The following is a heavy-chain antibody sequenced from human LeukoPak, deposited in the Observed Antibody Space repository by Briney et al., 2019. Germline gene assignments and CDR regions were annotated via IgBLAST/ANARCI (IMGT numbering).Heavy chain of an antibody. CDR2: INTDGSST. D-gene: IGHD2-2*01. V-gene: IGHV3-74*01. CDR1: GFTFSSYG. J-gene: IGHJ3*02. CDR3: ARHYLCAFDI. Sequence: GGSLRLSCAASGFTFSSYGMHWVRQGPGKGLVWVSRINTDGSSTSNADSVKGRFTISRDNAKNTLYLQMNSLRAEDTAVYYCARHYLCAFDIWGQGTMVTVSS.